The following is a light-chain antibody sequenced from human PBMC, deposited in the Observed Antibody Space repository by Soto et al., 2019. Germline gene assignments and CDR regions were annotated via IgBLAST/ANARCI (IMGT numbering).Light chain of an antibody. CDR2: ATS. CDR3: QQTYSRVLS. J-gene: IGKJ4*01. Sequence: DIQMTQSPSSLSASAGDRVTITCRASQSISTYLNWLQQKPGKAPEVLISATSTLQSGVPARFSGSGSATEFTLTISSLQPEDVATYYCQQTYSRVLSFGGGTKVEIK. V-gene: IGKV1-39*01. CDR1: QSISTY.